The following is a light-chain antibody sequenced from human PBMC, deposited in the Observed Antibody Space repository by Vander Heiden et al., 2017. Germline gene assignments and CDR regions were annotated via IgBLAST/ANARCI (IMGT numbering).Light chain of an antibody. CDR2: SNN. Sequence: QSVLTQPPSAPGTPGQRVPISCTGSSTNIGSNTVNWYQQLPGAAPNLLIYSNNQRPSGVPDRFSGSKSGTSASLAISGLQSEDEADYYCAAWDDSLNGRVFGGGTKLTVL. CDR1: STNIGSNT. J-gene: IGLJ3*02. CDR3: AAWDDSLNGRV. V-gene: IGLV1-44*01.